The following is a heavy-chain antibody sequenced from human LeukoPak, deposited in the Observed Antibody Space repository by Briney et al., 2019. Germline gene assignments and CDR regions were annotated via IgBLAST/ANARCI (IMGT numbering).Heavy chain of an antibody. V-gene: IGHV3-23*01. J-gene: IGHJ4*02. CDR2: ISGSGGST. CDR1: GFTFSSYS. CDR3: AKDPRYGSGSYWDY. Sequence: GGSLRLSCAASGFTFSSYSMSWVRQAPGKGLEWVSAISGSGGSTYYADSVKGRFTISRDNFKNTLYLQMNSLRAEDTAVYYCAKDPRYGSGSYWDYWGQGTLVTVSS. D-gene: IGHD3-10*01.